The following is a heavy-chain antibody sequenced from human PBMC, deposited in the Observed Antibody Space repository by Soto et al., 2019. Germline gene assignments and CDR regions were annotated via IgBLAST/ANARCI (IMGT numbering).Heavy chain of an antibody. Sequence: ASVKVSCKASGYTFTSYDINWVRQATGQGLEWMGWMNPNSGNTGYAQKFQGRVTMTRDTSISTAYMELSSLRSEDTAVYYCARGRNLLDFWSGSYGMDVWGQGTTVTVSS. V-gene: IGHV1-8*01. CDR1: GYTFTSYD. CDR3: ARGRNLLDFWSGSYGMDV. J-gene: IGHJ6*02. D-gene: IGHD3-3*01. CDR2: MNPNSGNT.